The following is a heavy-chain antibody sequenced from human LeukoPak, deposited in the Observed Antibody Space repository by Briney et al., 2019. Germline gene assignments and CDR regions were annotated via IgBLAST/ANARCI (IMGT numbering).Heavy chain of an antibody. D-gene: IGHD3-10*01. CDR2: ITSSGRTP. Sequence: GGSLRLSCEASGFTFNTHAMSWVRQAPGKGLEWDASITSSGRTPYYTDSVKGRFTISRDNSKNTLYLQMNSLRGEDTAVYYCAKDRPNFYETSGSYYKIKGDFWGQGSLVTVSS. CDR1: GFTFNTHA. V-gene: IGHV3-23*01. J-gene: IGHJ4*02. CDR3: AKDRPNFYETSGSYYKIKGDF.